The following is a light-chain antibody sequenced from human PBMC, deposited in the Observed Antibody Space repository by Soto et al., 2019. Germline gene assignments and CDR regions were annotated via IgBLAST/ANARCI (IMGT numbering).Light chain of an antibody. J-gene: IGKJ1*01. CDR1: HSFLYSSNNKNY. Sequence: DVVLTRSPDSLAGCLFEISTINLESVHSFLYSSNNKNYLAWYQQKPGQPPKLXIYWASTRESGVPDRFSGSGSGTDFTLTISSLQAEDVAVYYCQQYYSTPWTFGQGTKVDIK. CDR2: WAS. V-gene: IGKV4-1*01. CDR3: QQYYSTPWT.